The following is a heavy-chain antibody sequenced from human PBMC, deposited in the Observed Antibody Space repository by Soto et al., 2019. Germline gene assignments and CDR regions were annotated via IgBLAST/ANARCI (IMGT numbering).Heavy chain of an antibody. CDR1: GGSFSVYY. D-gene: IGHD3-16*02. CDR3: ARGSADSYHYTVCFDP. CDR2: INHSGST. Sequence: SETLYITCGFYGGSFSVYYWGGIRQPPGKGLEWIGEINHSGSTNYNPSLKSRVTISVDTSKIQFSLRLTSVTAADTAVYYCARGSADSYHYTVCFDPWGQGTLVTVSS. J-gene: IGHJ5*02. V-gene: IGHV4-34*01.